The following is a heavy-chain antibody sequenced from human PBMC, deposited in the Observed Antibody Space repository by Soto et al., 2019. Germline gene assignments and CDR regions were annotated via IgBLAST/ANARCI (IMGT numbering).Heavy chain of an antibody. CDR3: ARAGEGYCSGGSCYSPNYYYYYYMDV. V-gene: IGHV3-33*01. CDR2: IWYDGSNK. Sequence: QVQLVESGGGVVQPGRSLRLSCAASGFTFSSYGMHWVRQAPGKGLEWVAVIWYDGSNKYYADSVKGRFTISRDNSKNTLYRQMNSLRAEDTAVYYCARAGEGYCSGGSCYSPNYYYYYYMDVWGKGTTVTVSS. CDR1: GFTFSSYG. D-gene: IGHD2-15*01. J-gene: IGHJ6*03.